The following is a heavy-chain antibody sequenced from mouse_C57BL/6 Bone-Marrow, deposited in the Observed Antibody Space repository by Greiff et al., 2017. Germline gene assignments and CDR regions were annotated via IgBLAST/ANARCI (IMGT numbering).Heavy chain of an antibody. V-gene: IGHV1-50*01. CDR1: GYTFTSYW. CDR3: ARDYYGSSYWDFEG. J-gene: IGHJ1*03. CDR2: IDPSDSYT. D-gene: IGHD1-1*01. Sequence: QVQLQQPGAELVKPGASVKLSCKASGYTFTSYWMPWVKQRPGQGLEWIGEIDPSDSYTNYNQKFKGKATLTVDTSSSTAYMQLSSLTSEDSAVYDCARDYYGSSYWDFEGWGTGTTVTVAS.